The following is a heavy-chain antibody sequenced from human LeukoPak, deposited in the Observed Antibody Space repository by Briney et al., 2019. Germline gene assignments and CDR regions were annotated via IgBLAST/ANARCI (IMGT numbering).Heavy chain of an antibody. CDR3: ARVVVVAATEWFDP. CDR2: IYHSGST. Sequence: SETLSLTCAVSGGSISSNNWWSWVRQPPGKGLEWIGYIYHSGSTYYSPSLKSRVTISVDRSKNQFSLKLSSVTAADTAVYYCARVVVVAATEWFDPWGQGTLVTVSS. D-gene: IGHD2-15*01. J-gene: IGHJ5*02. V-gene: IGHV4-4*02. CDR1: GGSISSNNW.